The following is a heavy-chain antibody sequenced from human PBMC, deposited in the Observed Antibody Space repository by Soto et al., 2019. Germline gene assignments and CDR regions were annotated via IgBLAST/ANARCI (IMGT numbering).Heavy chain of an antibody. CDR3: TTEKYSSYRARGALDY. Sequence: EVQLVESGGGLVKPGGSLRLSCAASGYTFSNAWMSWVRQAPGKGLEWVGRIKSKTDGGTTDYAAPVKGRFTISRDDSKNTLYLQMNSLKTEDTAVYYCTTEKYSSYRARGALDYWGQGTLVTVSS. V-gene: IGHV3-15*01. J-gene: IGHJ4*02. D-gene: IGHD6-6*01. CDR1: GYTFSNAW. CDR2: IKSKTDGGTT.